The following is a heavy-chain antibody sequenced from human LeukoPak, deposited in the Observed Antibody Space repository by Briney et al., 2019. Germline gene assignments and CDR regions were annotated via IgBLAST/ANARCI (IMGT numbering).Heavy chain of an antibody. CDR1: GFTVSSNH. CDR2: IYSGGST. V-gene: IGHV3-53*01. D-gene: IGHD1-1*01. Sequence: RGSRRLSCAASGFTVSSNHMSWVRQAPGKGLEWVSVIYSGGSTDYADSVKGRFTISRDNLKNTLYLQMNSLRAEDTAVYYCARGPAGYNWGQGTLVTFSS. CDR3: ARGPAGYN. J-gene: IGHJ4*02.